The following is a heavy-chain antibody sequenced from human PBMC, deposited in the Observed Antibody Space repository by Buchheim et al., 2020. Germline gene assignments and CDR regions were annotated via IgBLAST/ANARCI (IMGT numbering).Heavy chain of an antibody. D-gene: IGHD3-3*01. J-gene: IGHJ5*02. CDR1: GGSISSGSYS. Sequence: QVQLQESGPGLLKPSQTLSLTCVVSGGSISSGSYSWNWIRQPAGKGLEWNVRIFSSGVTNYNPSLTSRLITSVDTSKAQFSLTLSSLTAADTAVYYCARGFWRDGFDPWGQGTL. CDR2: IFSSGVT. V-gene: IGHV4-61*02. CDR3: ARGFWRDGFDP.